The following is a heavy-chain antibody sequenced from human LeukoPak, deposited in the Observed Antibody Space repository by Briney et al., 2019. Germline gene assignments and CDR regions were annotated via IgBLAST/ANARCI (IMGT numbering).Heavy chain of an antibody. J-gene: IGHJ4*02. D-gene: IGHD3-10*01. CDR3: ARDGYYGSGSHYFDS. Sequence: SETLSLTCAVSGGSISSSNWWSWVRQPPGKGLEWIGEIYHSGSTNYNPSLKSRVTISVDKSKNQFSLKLSSVTAADTAVYYCARDGYYGSGSHYFDSWGQGTLVTVSS. V-gene: IGHV4-4*02. CDR1: GGSISSSNW. CDR2: IYHSGST.